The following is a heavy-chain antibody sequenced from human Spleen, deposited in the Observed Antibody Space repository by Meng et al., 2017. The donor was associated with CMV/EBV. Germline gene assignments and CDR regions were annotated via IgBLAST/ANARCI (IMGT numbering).Heavy chain of an antibody. D-gene: IGHD2-21*02. CDR3: TRRRLPQGELDC. J-gene: IGHJ4*02. Sequence: EVQLVESGGGLNQPGGSLRLSCAASGLTVSTNYMSWVRQAPGKGLDWVSAIYVGGDTYYADSVKGRFTLSRDNSKNTLFLQMNSLRVEDTAVYYCTRRRLPQGELDCWGQGTLVTVSS. CDR1: GLTVSTNY. V-gene: IGHV3-53*01. CDR2: IYVGGDT.